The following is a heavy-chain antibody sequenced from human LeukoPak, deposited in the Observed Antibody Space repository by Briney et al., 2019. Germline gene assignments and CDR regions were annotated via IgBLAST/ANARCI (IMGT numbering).Heavy chain of an antibody. D-gene: IGHD5-18*01. Sequence: SETLSLTCAVYGGSFSGYYWSWIRQPPGKGLEWIGEINHSGSTNYNPSLKSRVTISVDTSKNQFSLKLSSVTAADTAVYYCARRGYSYGYGPLDYWGQGTLVTVSS. CDR1: GGSFSGYY. CDR2: INHSGST. J-gene: IGHJ4*02. V-gene: IGHV4-34*01. CDR3: ARRGYSYGYGPLDY.